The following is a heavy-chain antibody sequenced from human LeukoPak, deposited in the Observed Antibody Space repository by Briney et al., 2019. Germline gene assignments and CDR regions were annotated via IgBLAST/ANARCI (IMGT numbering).Heavy chain of an antibody. CDR2: ISSSGSTI. V-gene: IGHV3-48*03. Sequence: GGSLRLSCAASGFTFSSYEMNWVRQAPGKGLEWVSYISSSGSTIYYADSVKGRFTISRDNAKNSLYLQMNSLRAEDTAVYYCARDTSPLGYGDYVIYYYYGMDVWVQGTTVTVSS. CDR1: GFTFSSYE. CDR3: ARDTSPLGYGDYVIYYYYGMDV. D-gene: IGHD4-17*01. J-gene: IGHJ6*02.